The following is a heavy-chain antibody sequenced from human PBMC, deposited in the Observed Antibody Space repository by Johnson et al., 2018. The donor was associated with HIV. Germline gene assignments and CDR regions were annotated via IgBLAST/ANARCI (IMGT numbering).Heavy chain of an antibody. J-gene: IGHJ3*02. V-gene: IGHV3-48*04. CDR1: GFTFRNYG. Sequence: VQLVESGGGVVQPGGSLRLSCAASGFTFRNYGMHWVRQAPGKGLEWVSYISSSGSTIYYADSVKGRFTISRDNAKNSLYLQMNSLRAEDTAVYYCARDLQGRDAFDIWGQGTMVTVSS. CDR2: ISSSGSTI. CDR3: ARDLQGRDAFDI.